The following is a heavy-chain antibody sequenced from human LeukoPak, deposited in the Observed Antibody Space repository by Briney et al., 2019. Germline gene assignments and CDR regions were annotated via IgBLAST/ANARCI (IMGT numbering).Heavy chain of an antibody. J-gene: IGHJ5*01. Sequence: ASVKVSCKASGYTFTDYYMHWVRRAPGQGLEWLGWINPNSGGTNYAQKFQGRVAMTRDTSISTVYMELSRLRSDDTAVYYCARETTATDSWGQGTLVTVSS. CDR2: INPNSGGT. CDR1: GYTFTDYY. CDR3: ARETTATDS. V-gene: IGHV1-2*02. D-gene: IGHD1-1*01.